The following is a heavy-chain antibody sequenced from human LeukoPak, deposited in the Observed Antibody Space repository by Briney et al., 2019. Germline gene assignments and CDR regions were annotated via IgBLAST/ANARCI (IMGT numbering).Heavy chain of an antibody. V-gene: IGHV4-34*01. CDR3: ARGGGYYDGSGYYYVHYFDY. CDR2: IVHSGNT. Sequence: SETLSLTCALYGGSFSGYYWSWIRQPPGKGLEWIGEIVHSGNTKYNPSLKSRVTISVDTSKNQFSLKLSSVTAADTAVYYCARGGGYYDGSGYYYVHYFDYWGQGTLVTVSS. D-gene: IGHD3-22*01. CDR1: GGSFSGYY. J-gene: IGHJ4*02.